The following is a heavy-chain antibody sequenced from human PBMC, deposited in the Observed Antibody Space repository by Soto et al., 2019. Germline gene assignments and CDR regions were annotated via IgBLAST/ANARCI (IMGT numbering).Heavy chain of an antibody. D-gene: IGHD2-2*01. CDR1: GFTFSSYS. CDR2: ISSSSSYI. V-gene: IGHV3-21*01. J-gene: IGHJ6*02. CDR3: ARAAVPAARGNRRNYYYYGMDV. Sequence: GSLRLSCASSGFTFSSYSMNWVRHSPGKVLEWVSSISSSSSYIYYADSVKGRFTISRDNAKNSLYLQMNSLRAEDTAVYYCARAAVPAARGNRRNYYYYGMDVWGQGTTVTVSS.